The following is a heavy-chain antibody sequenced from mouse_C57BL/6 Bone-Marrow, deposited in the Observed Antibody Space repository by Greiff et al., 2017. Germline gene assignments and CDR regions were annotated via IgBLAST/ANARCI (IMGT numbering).Heavy chain of an antibody. CDR3: ARYPFYYYGSSLDD. CDR1: GYTFTGYW. CDR2: ILPGSGST. V-gene: IGHV1-9*01. Sequence: VMLVESGAELMKPGASVKLSCKATGYTFTGYWIEWVKQRPGHGLEWIGEILPGSGSTNYNEKFKGKATFTADTSSNTAYMQLSSLTTEDSAIXYCARYPFYYYGSSLDDWGPGTTLTVSS. J-gene: IGHJ2*01. D-gene: IGHD1-1*01.